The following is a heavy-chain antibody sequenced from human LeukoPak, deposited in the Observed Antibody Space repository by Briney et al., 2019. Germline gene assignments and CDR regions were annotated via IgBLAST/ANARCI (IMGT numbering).Heavy chain of an antibody. D-gene: IGHD3-10*01. CDR1: GFTVSSNY. V-gene: IGHV3-66*01. CDR3: ARDTGTTYYYGSGSSDGMDV. Sequence: PGGPLRLSCAASGFTVSSNYMSWVRQAPGKGLEWVSVIYSGGSTYYADSVKVRFTISRDNSKNTLYLQMNSLRAEDTAVYYCARDTGTTYYYGSGSSDGMDVWGQGTTVTVSS. J-gene: IGHJ6*02. CDR2: IYSGGST.